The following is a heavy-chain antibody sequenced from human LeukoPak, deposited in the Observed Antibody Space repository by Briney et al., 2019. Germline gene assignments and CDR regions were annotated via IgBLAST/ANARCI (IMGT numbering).Heavy chain of an antibody. CDR3: ARVVRGSSGYRYYFDY. CDR2: INTNTGNP. Sequence: ASVKVSCKASGYTFTSYAMNWVRQAPGQGLEWMGWINTNTGNPTYAQGFTGRFVFSLDISVSTAYLQISNLKAEDIAVYYCARVVRGSSGYRYYFDYWGQGTLVTVSS. J-gene: IGHJ4*02. D-gene: IGHD3-22*01. V-gene: IGHV7-4-1*02. CDR1: GYTFTSYA.